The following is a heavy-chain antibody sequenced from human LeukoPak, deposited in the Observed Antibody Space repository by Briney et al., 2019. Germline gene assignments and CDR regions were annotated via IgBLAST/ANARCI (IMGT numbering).Heavy chain of an antibody. CDR3: ARGKYSAKYGSGSYYNRNGAFDI. D-gene: IGHD3-10*01. CDR2: IYYSGST. CDR1: GGSISSYY. V-gene: IGHV4-59*01. Sequence: SETLSLTCTVSGGSISSYYWSWIRQPPGKGLEWIGYIYYSGSTTYNPSLMSGVTISVDTSKNQFPLKLSSVTAADTAGYYCARGKYSAKYGSGSYYNRNGAFDIWGQGTMVTVSS. J-gene: IGHJ3*02.